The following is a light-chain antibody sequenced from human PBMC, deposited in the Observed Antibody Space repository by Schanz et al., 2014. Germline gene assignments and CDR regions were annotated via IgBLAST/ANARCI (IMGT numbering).Light chain of an antibody. Sequence: QSVLTQPPSVSGAPGQRVTISCTGSSSNLGASYDVQWYQQLPGTAPKLLVYGNSNRPSGVPDRFSGSKSDTSASLAITGLQAEDEADYYCQSYDSSLSDWVFGGGTKLTVL. CDR3: QSYDSSLSDWV. CDR1: SSNLGASYD. V-gene: IGLV1-40*01. J-gene: IGLJ3*02. CDR2: GNS.